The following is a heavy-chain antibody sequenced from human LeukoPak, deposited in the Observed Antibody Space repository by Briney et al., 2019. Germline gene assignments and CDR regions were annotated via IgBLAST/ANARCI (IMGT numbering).Heavy chain of an antibody. Sequence: GGSLRLSCAASGFTVSSNYMSWVRQAPGKGLEWVSVIYSGGSTYYADSVKGRFTISRDNSENTLYLQMNSLRAEDTAVYYCARGIQLWPYYFDYWGQGTLVTVSS. CDR2: IYSGGST. V-gene: IGHV3-53*01. CDR1: GFTVSSNY. J-gene: IGHJ4*02. CDR3: ARGIQLWPYYFDY. D-gene: IGHD5-18*01.